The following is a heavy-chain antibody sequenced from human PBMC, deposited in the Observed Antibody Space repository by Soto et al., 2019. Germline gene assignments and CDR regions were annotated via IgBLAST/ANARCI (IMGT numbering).Heavy chain of an antibody. V-gene: IGHV3-23*01. J-gene: IGHJ5*02. CDR2: IRGNGDKT. Sequence: EELLLESGGALVLPGGSLRLSCTASGFPFSNYAMTWVRQAPGKGLESVSTIRGNGDKTYYADSVKGRFTISRDNSKSTLYLQMSSLSAEDGAVYYCARAVVTAVFGPWGPGTLVTVSS. CDR1: GFPFSNYA. CDR3: ARAVVTAVFGP. D-gene: IGHD2-21*02.